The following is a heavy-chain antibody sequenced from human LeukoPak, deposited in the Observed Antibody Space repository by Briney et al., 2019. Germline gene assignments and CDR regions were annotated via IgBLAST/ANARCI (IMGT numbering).Heavy chain of an antibody. CDR1: GYTFTGHY. Sequence: ASVKVSCRASGYTFTGHYIHWVRQAPGQGLEWMGFINPNSGGTNYAQKFQGRVTMTRDTSITTAYMELRRVTSDDTAVYYCARVGHTSGWYFDYWGQGTLVTVSS. D-gene: IGHD6-19*01. V-gene: IGHV1-2*02. CDR2: INPNSGGT. CDR3: ARVGHTSGWYFDY. J-gene: IGHJ4*02.